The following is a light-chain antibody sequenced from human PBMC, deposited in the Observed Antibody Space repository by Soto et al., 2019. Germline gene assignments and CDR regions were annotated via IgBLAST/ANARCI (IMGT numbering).Light chain of an antibody. V-gene: IGKV3-15*01. J-gene: IGKJ5*01. Sequence: EIVMTQSPATLSVSPGERATLSCRASQSVSSNLAWYQQKPGQAPRLLIYGASTRATGIPARFSGSGSGTDFTLTISSLESEDFAVYYCQQYNNWPFFFGQGTRVQIK. CDR3: QQYNNWPFF. CDR1: QSVSSN. CDR2: GAS.